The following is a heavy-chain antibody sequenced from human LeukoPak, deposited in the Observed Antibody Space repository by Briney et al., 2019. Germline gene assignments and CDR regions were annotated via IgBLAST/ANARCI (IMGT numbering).Heavy chain of an antibody. V-gene: IGHV3-21*01. Sequence: GGSLRLSCAASGFTFSSYSMNWVRQAPGKGLEWVSPISSSSSYTHYADSVKGRFTISRDNAKNSLYLQMNSLRAEDTAVYYCARERDYDSSGYFDAFDIWGQGTMVTVSS. CDR3: ARERDYDSSGYFDAFDI. D-gene: IGHD3-22*01. J-gene: IGHJ3*02. CDR2: ISSSSSYT. CDR1: GFTFSSYS.